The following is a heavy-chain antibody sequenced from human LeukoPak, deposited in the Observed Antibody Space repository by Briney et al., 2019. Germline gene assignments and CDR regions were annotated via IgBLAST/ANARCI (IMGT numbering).Heavy chain of an antibody. CDR1: GYTFTSYA. V-gene: IGHV1-3*01. CDR3: ARDGGGPYDTLTGYHVEDWFDP. Sequence: ASVKVSCKASGYTFTSYAMHWVRQAPGQRLEWMGWINGGNGNTKYSQKFQGRVTITRDTSTSTAYMELSSLRSEDTAVYYCARDGGGPYDTLTGYHVEDWFDPWGQGTLVTVSS. J-gene: IGHJ5*02. D-gene: IGHD3-9*01. CDR2: INGGNGNT.